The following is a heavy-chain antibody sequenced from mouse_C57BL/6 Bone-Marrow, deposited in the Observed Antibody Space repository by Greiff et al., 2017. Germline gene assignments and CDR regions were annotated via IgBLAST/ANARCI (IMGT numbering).Heavy chain of an antibody. CDR2: IHTNSGST. CDR1: GYTFTSYW. CDR3: SRRNGHWYCDV. Sequence: QVQLQQPGAELVKPGASVKLSCKASGYTFTSYWMHWVKQRPGQGLEWIGMIHTNSGSTNYNEKFKSKATLTVDKSSSTAYMQLSSLTSEDSAVYYCSRRNGHWYCDVCGTGTTVTVSS. V-gene: IGHV1-64*01. J-gene: IGHJ1*03. D-gene: IGHD1-2*01.